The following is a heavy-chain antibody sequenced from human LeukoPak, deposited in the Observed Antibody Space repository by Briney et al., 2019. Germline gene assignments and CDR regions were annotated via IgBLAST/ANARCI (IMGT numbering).Heavy chain of an antibody. CDR3: AKQLGYCSDGSCYFPY. CDR2: ISGSDNNT. V-gene: IGHV3-23*01. Sequence: GGSLRLSCAASGFTFSSYAMSWVRQAPGKGLEWVSGISGSDNNTYYPDSVKGRFTISRDNSKSTLCLQMNSLRAENTAVYYCAKQLGYCSDGSCYFPYWGQGTLVTVSS. CDR1: GFTFSSYA. D-gene: IGHD2-15*01. J-gene: IGHJ4*02.